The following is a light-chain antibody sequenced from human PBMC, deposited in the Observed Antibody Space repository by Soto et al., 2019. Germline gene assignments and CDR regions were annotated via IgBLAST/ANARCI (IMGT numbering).Light chain of an antibody. CDR1: QTISCW. CDR3: QHYNSYSGA. J-gene: IGKJ1*01. CDR2: KES. Sequence: TQMPQRPPTLSEHAGHKVTIACLCSQTISCWLGWYQQKRGNATQLLIYKESTLKSGGPSRFSGSGYGTEFTITISIIQPDDFATYYCQHYNSYSGALGQGTKVDIK. V-gene: IGKV1-5*03.